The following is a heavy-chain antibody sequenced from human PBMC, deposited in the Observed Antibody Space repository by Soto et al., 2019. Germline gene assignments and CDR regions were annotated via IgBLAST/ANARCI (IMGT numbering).Heavy chain of an antibody. Sequence: QVQLVESGGGVVQPGRSLRLSCAASGFTFSSYGMHWVRQAPGKGLEWMAVISYDGSNKYYADCVKGRFTISRDNSKNTLYLQMNSLRAEDTAVYYCAKDRGVQLWPYCYYYGMDVWGQGTTVTVSS. D-gene: IGHD5-18*01. CDR3: AKDRGVQLWPYCYYYGMDV. CDR1: GFTFSSYG. J-gene: IGHJ6*02. V-gene: IGHV3-30*18. CDR2: ISYDGSNK.